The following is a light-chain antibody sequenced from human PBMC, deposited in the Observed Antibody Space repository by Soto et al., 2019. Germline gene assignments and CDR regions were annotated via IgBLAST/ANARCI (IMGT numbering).Light chain of an antibody. CDR3: QQYRRT. Sequence: EIVLTQSPGTLSLSPGERATLSCRASQSVSSSYLAWYQQNTGQAPRLLIYGASTRDTSIPDRFSGSGSGTDFTLTISGLEREAFAVDYCQQYRRTFGQGTQVEIK. CDR1: QSVSSSY. V-gene: IGKV3-20*01. J-gene: IGKJ1*01. CDR2: GAS.